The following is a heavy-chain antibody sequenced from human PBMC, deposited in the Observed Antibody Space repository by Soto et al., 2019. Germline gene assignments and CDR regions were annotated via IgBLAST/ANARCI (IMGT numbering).Heavy chain of an antibody. Sequence: SETLSLTCAVYGGSFSGYYWSWIRQPPGKGLEWIGEINHSGSTNYNPSLKSRVTISVDTSKNQFSLKLSSVTAADTAVYYCARGQRGVVLMVYAVPYMDVWGKGTTVTVSS. CDR1: GGSFSGYY. D-gene: IGHD2-8*01. V-gene: IGHV4-34*01. CDR3: ARGQRGVVLMVYAVPYMDV. CDR2: INHSGST. J-gene: IGHJ6*03.